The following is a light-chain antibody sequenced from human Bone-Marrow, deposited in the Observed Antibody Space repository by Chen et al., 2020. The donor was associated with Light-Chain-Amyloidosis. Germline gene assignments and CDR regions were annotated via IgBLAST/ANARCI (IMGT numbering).Light chain of an antibody. CDR2: DAS. CDR1: QDIGNY. V-gene: IGKV1-27*01. Sequence: DIQMTQSPSSLSASVGDRVTVTCRASQDIGNYLAWYHQKPGTVPKLLVYDASDLESGVPSRFSSSVYGAEFTLTLSSLQPEDGGTYYCQDKDDAPWSFGQGTKVEIK. J-gene: IGKJ1*01. CDR3: QDKDDAPWS.